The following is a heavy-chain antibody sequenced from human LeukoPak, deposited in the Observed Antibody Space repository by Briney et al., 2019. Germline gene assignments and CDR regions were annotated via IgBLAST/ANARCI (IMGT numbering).Heavy chain of an antibody. CDR2: INHTGST. D-gene: IGHD3-9*01. CDR3: ARGRREPDILTGRKNKYYFDY. V-gene: IGHV4-34*01. CDR1: GGSFSGYY. J-gene: IGHJ4*02. Sequence: SETLSLTCGVYGGSFSGYYWSWIRQPPGKGLEWIGEINHTGSTNYNPSLKSRVTISVDTSKNQFSLRLSSVTAADTAVYYCARGRREPDILTGRKNKYYFDYWGQGTLVTVSS.